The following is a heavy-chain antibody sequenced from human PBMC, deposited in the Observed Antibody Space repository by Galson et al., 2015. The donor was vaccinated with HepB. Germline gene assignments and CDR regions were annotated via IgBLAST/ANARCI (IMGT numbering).Heavy chain of an antibody. CDR2: ISYDGSNK. CDR3: AKDGHCSSTSCYSYYYYGMDV. V-gene: IGHV3-30*18. Sequence: SLRLSCAASGFTFSSYGMHWVRQAPGKGLEWVAVISYDGSNKYYADSVKGRFTISRDNSKNTLYLQMNSLRAEDTAVYYCAKDGHCSSTSCYSYYYYGMDVWGQGTTVTVSS. J-gene: IGHJ6*02. D-gene: IGHD2-2*01. CDR1: GFTFSSYG.